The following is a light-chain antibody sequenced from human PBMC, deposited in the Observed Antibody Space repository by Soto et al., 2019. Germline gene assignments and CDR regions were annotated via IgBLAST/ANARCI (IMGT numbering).Light chain of an antibody. CDR3: HQYGSSLPRT. Sequence: EIVLTQSPGTLSLSPGERATLSCRASQSVSRSYLAWYQQKPGQARRLLIYGASSRATGIPDRFSGSGSGTDFTLTISRLEPEDFAVYYCHQYGSSLPRTFGQGTKVEIK. J-gene: IGKJ1*01. V-gene: IGKV3-20*01. CDR2: GAS. CDR1: QSVSRSY.